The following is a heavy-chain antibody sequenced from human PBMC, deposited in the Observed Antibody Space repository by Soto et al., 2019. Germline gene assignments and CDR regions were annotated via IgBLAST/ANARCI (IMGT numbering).Heavy chain of an antibody. CDR2: IYHSGST. D-gene: IGHD3-9*01. Sequence: ASGTPSPTFAVFGFSISRGFYWGWIRQPPGKGLEWIGSIYHSGSTYYNPSLKSRVTISVDTSKNQFSLKLSSVTAADTAVYYCAVPDMGWFDPWGQGTLVTASS. J-gene: IGHJ5*02. CDR1: GFSISRGFY. V-gene: IGHV4-38-2*01. CDR3: AVPDMGWFDP.